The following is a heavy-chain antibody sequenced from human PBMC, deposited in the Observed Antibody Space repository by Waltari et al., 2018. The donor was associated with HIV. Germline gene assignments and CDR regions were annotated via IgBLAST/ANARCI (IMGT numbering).Heavy chain of an antibody. J-gene: IGHJ2*01. CDR1: GGSFSVYY. D-gene: IGHD1-26*01. V-gene: IGHV4-34*01. CDR2: INHSGST. CDR3: AREREWYFDL. Sequence: QVQLQQWGAGLLKPSETLSLTCAVSGGSFSVYYWSWIRQPPGKGLEWIGEINHSGSTNYNPSLKSRVTISVDTSKNQFSLKLNSVTAADTAVYYCAREREWYFDLWGRGTLVTVSS.